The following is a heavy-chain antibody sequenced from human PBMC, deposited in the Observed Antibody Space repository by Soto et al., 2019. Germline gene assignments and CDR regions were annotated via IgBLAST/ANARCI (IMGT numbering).Heavy chain of an antibody. J-gene: IGHJ4*02. V-gene: IGHV1-2*04. CDR1: GYTFSSYY. CDR3: ASSPLNCSGGSCYFDY. CDR2: INPNSGGT. D-gene: IGHD2-15*01. Sequence: ASVKVSCKASGYTFSSYYMHWVRQAPGQGLEWMGWINPNSGGTNYAQKFQGWVTMTRDTSISTAYMELSRLRSDDTAVYYCASSPLNCSGGSCYFDYWGQGTLVTVSS.